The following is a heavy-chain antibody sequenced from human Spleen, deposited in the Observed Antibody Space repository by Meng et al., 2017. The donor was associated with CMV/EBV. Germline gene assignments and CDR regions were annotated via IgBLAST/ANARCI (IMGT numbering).Heavy chain of an antibody. V-gene: IGHV4-31*02. CDR2: SYYSGST. Sequence: IRGGSYRWSGSRQHTGKGRKWMGYSYYSGSTEYNPALKSRVTRSVDTSKNQFSLKLSSVTAADTAVYYCARDGIVVPAAINQRGFDPWGQGTLVTVSS. CDR1: IRGGSYR. D-gene: IGHD2-2*02. CDR3: ARDGIVVPAAINQRGFDP. J-gene: IGHJ5*02.